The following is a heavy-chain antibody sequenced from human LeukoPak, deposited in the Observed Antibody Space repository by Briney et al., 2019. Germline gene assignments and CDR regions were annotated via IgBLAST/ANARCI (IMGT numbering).Heavy chain of an antibody. J-gene: IGHJ4*02. CDR3: ARLPKYSRPLDY. Sequence: ASVKVSCKASGYTFSSYDINWVRQATGQGLEWMGWMNPNNGNTAYAQKFQGRVTMSRDTSISTAYMELSSLRSEDTAVYYCARLPKYSRPLDYWGQGTLVTVSS. CDR2: MNPNNGNT. D-gene: IGHD6-6*01. V-gene: IGHV1-8*02. CDR1: GYTFSSYD.